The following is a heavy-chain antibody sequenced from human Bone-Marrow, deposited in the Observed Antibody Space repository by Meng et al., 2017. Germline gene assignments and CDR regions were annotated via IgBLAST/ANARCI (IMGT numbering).Heavy chain of an antibody. CDR2: ISYDGSNK. CDR1: GFTFSSYA. J-gene: IGHJ3*02. D-gene: IGHD3-22*01. Sequence: GGSLRLSCAASGFTFSSYAMHWVRQAPGKGLEGVAVISYDGSNKYYADSVKGRFTISRDNSKNTLYLQMNSLRAEDTAVYYCASLDDSSGYYSSDDAFDIWGQGTMVTVSS. CDR3: ASLDDSSGYYSSDDAFDI. V-gene: IGHV3-30*04.